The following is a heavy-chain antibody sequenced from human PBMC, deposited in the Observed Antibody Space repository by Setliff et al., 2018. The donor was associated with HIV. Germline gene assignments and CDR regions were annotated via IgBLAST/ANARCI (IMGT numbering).Heavy chain of an antibody. J-gene: IGHJ4*02. CDR2: IYFTGPT. V-gene: IGHV4-59*01. CDR1: NGSIGTYY. CDR3: ARGNNDYVYLDY. D-gene: IGHD3-16*01. Sequence: PSETLSLTCTVSNGSIGTYYWTWIRQPPGKGLEYIGYIYFTGPTKFNPSLKSRVTMSGDTSKKQFSLKLSSVTAADTAVYYCARGNNDYVYLDYWGQGALVTVSS.